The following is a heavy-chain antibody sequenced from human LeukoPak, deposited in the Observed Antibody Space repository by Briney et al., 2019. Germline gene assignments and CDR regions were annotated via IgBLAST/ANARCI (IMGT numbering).Heavy chain of an antibody. J-gene: IGHJ6*04. D-gene: IGHD3-10*02. CDR1: GFTFSTYT. CDR3: AELGITMIGGV. Sequence: PGGSLRLSCAASGFTFSTYTMNWVRQAPGKGLEWVSSISSSSTYIYYADSVKGRFTISRDNAKNSLYLQMNSLRAEDTAVYYCAELGITMIGGVWGKGTTVTISS. V-gene: IGHV3-21*01. CDR2: ISSSSTYI.